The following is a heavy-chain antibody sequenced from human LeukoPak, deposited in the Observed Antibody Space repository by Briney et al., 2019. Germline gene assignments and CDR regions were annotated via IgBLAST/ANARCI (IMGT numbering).Heavy chain of an antibody. CDR2: IGSRSSTI. D-gene: IGHD3-22*01. Sequence: GGSLRLSCAASGFTFSNYNMNWVRQAPGKGLEWVSYIGSRSSTIYYADSVKGRFTISRDNAKNSLYVQMNSLRAEDTAVYYCAKAGDDYDSNPIADYWGQGTLVTVSS. J-gene: IGHJ4*02. CDR1: GFTFSNYN. CDR3: AKAGDDYDSNPIADY. V-gene: IGHV3-48*01.